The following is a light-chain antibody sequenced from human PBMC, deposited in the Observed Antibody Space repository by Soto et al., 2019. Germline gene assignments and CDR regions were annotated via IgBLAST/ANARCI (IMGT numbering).Light chain of an antibody. CDR3: QQYYSWPLT. Sequence: EIVMTQSPATLSVSPGERAALSCRASQSLTSYLAWFPQKPGQAPSLLIYGASTRATGIPDRFSGSGSGTEFTLTITSLQSEDFAVYFCQQYYSWPLTFGGGTKVEIK. J-gene: IGKJ4*01. V-gene: IGKV3-15*01. CDR1: QSLTSY. CDR2: GAS.